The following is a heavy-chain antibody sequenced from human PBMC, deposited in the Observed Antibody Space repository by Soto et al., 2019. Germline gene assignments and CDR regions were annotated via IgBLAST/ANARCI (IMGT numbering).Heavy chain of an antibody. D-gene: IGHD3-3*01. CDR3: ARGDEYYDFWSGYSKAGLDV. CDR2: IKQDGSEK. V-gene: IGHV3-7*01. CDR1: GFTFSSYW. J-gene: IGHJ6*02. Sequence: GSLRLSCAASGFTFSSYWMSWVRQAPGKGLEWVANIKQDGSEKYYVDSVKGRFTISRDNARNSLYLQMNSLRAEDTAVYYCARGDEYYDFWSGYSKAGLDVWGQGTTVTVSS.